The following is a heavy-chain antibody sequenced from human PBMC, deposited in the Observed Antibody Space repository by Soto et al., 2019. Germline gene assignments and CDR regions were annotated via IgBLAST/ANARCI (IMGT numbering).Heavy chain of an antibody. CDR2: IKAVSGDT. D-gene: IGHD1-26*01. V-gene: IGHV1-3*01. J-gene: IGHJ4*02. CDR3: ARAPPDYSALDY. CDR1: GFTFSLYA. Sequence: APVKVSCNASGFTFSLYAIHWVRQAPGQRLEWMGRIKAVSGDTNYLEKFQDRVTISRDTSANTAYMELSGLISEDTALYFCARAPPDYSALDYWGQGTLVTVSS.